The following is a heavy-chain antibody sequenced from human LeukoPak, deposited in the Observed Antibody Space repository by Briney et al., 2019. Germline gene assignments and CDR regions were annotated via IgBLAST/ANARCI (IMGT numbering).Heavy chain of an antibody. V-gene: IGHV4-59*01. CDR1: GGSISGYY. D-gene: IGHD5-18*01. J-gene: IGHJ4*02. CDR3: ARGDTAMVL. Sequence: SETLSLTCTVSGGSISGYYWSWIRQPPGKGLEWMGYIYYSGTTNYNPSLKSPVTISVDTSKNHLSLKLGSVTAADTAGYYCARGDTAMVLWGQGTLVTVSS. CDR2: IYYSGTT.